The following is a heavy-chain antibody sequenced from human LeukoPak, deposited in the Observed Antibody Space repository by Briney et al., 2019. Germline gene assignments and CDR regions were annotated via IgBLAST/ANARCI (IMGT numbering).Heavy chain of an antibody. CDR2: ISYDGSNK. V-gene: IGHV3-30*18. Sequence: GRSLRLSCAASGSTFSSYGMHWVRQAPGKGLEWVAVISYDGSNKYYADSVKGRFTISRDNSKNTLYLQMNSLRGEDTAVYYCAKGGEMYSSGWYFDYWGQGTLVTVSS. D-gene: IGHD6-19*01. CDR1: GSTFSSYG. J-gene: IGHJ4*02. CDR3: AKGGEMYSSGWYFDY.